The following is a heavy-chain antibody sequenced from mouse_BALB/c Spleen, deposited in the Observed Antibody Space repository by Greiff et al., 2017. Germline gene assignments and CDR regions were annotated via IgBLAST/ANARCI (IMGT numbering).Heavy chain of an antibody. J-gene: IGHJ1*01. CDR2: INPYNDGT. CDR1: GYTFTSYV. D-gene: IGHD2-1*01. V-gene: IGHV1-14*01. CDR3: AIYYGNSYWYFDV. Sequence: EVQLQQSGPELVKPGASVKMSCKASGYTFTSYVMHWVKQKPGQGLEWIGYINPYNDGTKYNEKFKGKATLTSDKSSSTAYMELSSLTSEDSAVYYCAIYYGNSYWYFDVWGAGTTVTVSS.